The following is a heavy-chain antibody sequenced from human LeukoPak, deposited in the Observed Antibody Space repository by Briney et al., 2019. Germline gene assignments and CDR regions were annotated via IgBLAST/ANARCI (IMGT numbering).Heavy chain of an antibody. Sequence: SVKVSCKAFGGTFSSYAISWVRQAPGQGLEWMGGIIPIFGTANYAQKFQGRVTITADESTSTAYMELSSLRSEDTAVYYCAKVTTSYYYYGMDVWGQGTTVTVSS. CDR3: AKVTTSYYYYGMDV. CDR2: IIPIFGTA. CDR1: GGTFSSYA. D-gene: IGHD4-11*01. J-gene: IGHJ6*02. V-gene: IGHV1-69*13.